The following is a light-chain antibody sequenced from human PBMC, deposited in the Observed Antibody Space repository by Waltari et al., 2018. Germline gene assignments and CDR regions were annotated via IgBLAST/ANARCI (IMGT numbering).Light chain of an antibody. Sequence: DIQMTQSPSTLSASVGDRVTITCRASQSISNYSAWYQQKPGKAPNLLIYKASILKSGVSSRFSGSGSGTQFTLTISSLQPGDFATYFCQQYNTYSSFGQGTKLEIK. CDR1: QSISNY. CDR2: KAS. CDR3: QQYNTYSS. V-gene: IGKV1-5*03. J-gene: IGKJ2*01.